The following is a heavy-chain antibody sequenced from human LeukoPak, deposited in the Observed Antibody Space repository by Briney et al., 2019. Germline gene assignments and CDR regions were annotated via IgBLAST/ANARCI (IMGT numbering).Heavy chain of an antibody. D-gene: IGHD3-22*01. J-gene: IGHJ3*02. CDR1: GDSVSSNSAA. CDR2: TYYRSKWYN. V-gene: IGHV6-1*01. Sequence: PSQTLSLTCAISGDSVSSNSAAWNWIRQSPSRGLEWLGRTYYRSKWYNDYAVSVKSRITINPDTSKNQFSLQLNSVTPEDTAVYYCARAPINYYDSSGYYYDAFDIWGQGTMVTVSS. CDR3: ARAPINYYDSSGYYYDAFDI.